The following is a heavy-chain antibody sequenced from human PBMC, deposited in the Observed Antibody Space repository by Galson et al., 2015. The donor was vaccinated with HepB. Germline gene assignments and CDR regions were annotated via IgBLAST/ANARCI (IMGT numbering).Heavy chain of an antibody. CDR1: GFTFSSYS. CDR3: ARGNAPYYDFWSGYSRWFDP. J-gene: IGHJ5*02. CDR2: ISSSSSYI. Sequence: SLRLSCAASGFTFSSYSMNWVRQAPGKGLEWVSSISSSSSYIYYADSVKGRFTISRDNAKNSLYLQMNSLRAEDTAVYYCARGNAPYYDFWSGYSRWFDPWGQGTLVTVSS. D-gene: IGHD3-3*01. V-gene: IGHV3-21*01.